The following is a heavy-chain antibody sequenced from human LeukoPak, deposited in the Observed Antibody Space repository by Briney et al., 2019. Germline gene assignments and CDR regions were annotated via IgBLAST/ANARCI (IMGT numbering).Heavy chain of an antibody. CDR1: GFTFSIYA. J-gene: IGHJ4*02. CDR2: ICDSGACT. CDR3: AKDQCSGGNCYTYFDY. V-gene: IGHV3-23*01. D-gene: IGHD2-15*01. Sequence: GGSLRLSCAASGFTFSIYAMSWVRQAPGKGLEWVSSICDSGACTFYGDSVNGRFTVSRDNSENTLYLQMNSLRVEDTAVYYCAKDQCSGGNCYTYFDYWGQGTLVTVSS.